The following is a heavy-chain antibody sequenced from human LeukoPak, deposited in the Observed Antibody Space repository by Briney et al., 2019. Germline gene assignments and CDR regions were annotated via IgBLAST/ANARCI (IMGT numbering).Heavy chain of an antibody. V-gene: IGHV4-4*07. J-gene: IGHJ4*02. CDR3: ATLYYDGSLGDY. CDR2: KYISGST. D-gene: IGHD3-22*01. Sequence: SETLSLTCTVSGGSISSYYWSWIRQPAGKGLEWIGRKYISGSTNYNPSLKSRATMSVDTSKNQFSLKLSSVTAADTAVYYCATLYYDGSLGDYWGQGTLVTVSS. CDR1: GGSISSYY.